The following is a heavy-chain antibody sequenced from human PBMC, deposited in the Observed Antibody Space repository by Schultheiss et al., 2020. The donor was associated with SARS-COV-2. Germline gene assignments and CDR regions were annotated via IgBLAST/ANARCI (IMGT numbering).Heavy chain of an antibody. CDR1: GHTDTGYF. CDR3: AQSAHESYWGSYRLDGLDI. Sequence: ASVKVSCWATGHTDTGYFVHWVRQAPGQGLEWMGWINPSSGSTSYAQQFQGRVTMTRDTSISTVYMEVNSLRYDDTAVYYCAQSAHESYWGSYRLDGLDIWGQGTTVTVSS. J-gene: IGHJ3*02. CDR2: INPSSGST. D-gene: IGHD3-16*02. V-gene: IGHV1-2*02.